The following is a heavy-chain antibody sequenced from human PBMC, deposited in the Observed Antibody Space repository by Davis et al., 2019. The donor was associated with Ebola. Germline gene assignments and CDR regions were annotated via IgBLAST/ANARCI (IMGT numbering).Heavy chain of an antibody. J-gene: IGHJ4*02. CDR2: TYYTSKWFN. Sequence: PSETLSLTCAISGDSVSGKNGAWNWIRQSPSRGLEWLGRTYYTSKWFNDYAVFLQGRITINPDTSKNQLSLQLNSVTPEDTAVYYCAKGWFRYFDNWGQGTLVTVSS. V-gene: IGHV6-1*01. CDR1: GDSVSGKNGA. D-gene: IGHD3-10*01. CDR3: AKGWFRYFDN.